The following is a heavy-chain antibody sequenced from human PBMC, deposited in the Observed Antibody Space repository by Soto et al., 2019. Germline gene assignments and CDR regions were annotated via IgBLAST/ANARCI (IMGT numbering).Heavy chain of an antibody. V-gene: IGHV4-59*08. D-gene: IGHD2-2*01. Sequence: QVQLQESGPGLVKPSETLSLTCTLSGGSISSYYWSWIRQPPGKGLEWIGYIYYSGSTNYNPSLKRRVTISVDTSKNLFSLKLSSVTAADTAVYYCARLGGGYCSSTSCYGARFEYWGQGTLVTVSS. CDR1: GGSISSYY. CDR2: IYYSGST. CDR3: ARLGGGYCSSTSCYGARFEY. J-gene: IGHJ4*02.